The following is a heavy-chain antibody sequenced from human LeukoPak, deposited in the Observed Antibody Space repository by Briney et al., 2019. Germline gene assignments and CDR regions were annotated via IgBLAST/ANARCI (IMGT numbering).Heavy chain of an antibody. V-gene: IGHV3-21*01. Sequence: GGSLRLSCAASGFTFSSYSMNWVRQAPGKGLEWVSSISSSSSYIYYADSVKGRFTISRDNAKNSLYLQMNSLRAEDTAVYYCARSERGFSRTAPPDYWGQGTLVTVSS. CDR3: ARSERGFSRTAPPDY. CDR1: GFTFSSYS. J-gene: IGHJ4*02. CDR2: ISSSSSYI. D-gene: IGHD1-1*01.